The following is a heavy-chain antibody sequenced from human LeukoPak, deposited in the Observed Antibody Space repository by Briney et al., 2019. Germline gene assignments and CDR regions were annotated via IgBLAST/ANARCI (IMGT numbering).Heavy chain of an antibody. CDR1: GGSISSYY. V-gene: IGHV4-4*07. D-gene: IGHD2-2*01. Sequence: SETLSLTCTVSGGSISSYYWSWIRQPAGKGLEWIGRIYTSGSTNYNPSLKSRVTMSVDTSKNQFSLKLSSVTAADTAVYYCARNAGKYCSSTSCPRSNYYYGMDVWGQGTTVTVSS. CDR2: IYTSGST. J-gene: IGHJ6*02. CDR3: ARNAGKYCSSTSCPRSNYYYGMDV.